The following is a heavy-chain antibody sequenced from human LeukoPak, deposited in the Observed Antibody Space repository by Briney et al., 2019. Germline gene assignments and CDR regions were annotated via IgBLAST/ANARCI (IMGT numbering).Heavy chain of an antibody. CDR3: ARGSGYSSSWCRGYNWFDP. J-gene: IGHJ5*02. Sequence: SETLSLTCAVYGGSFSGYYWSWIRQPPGKGLEWIGEINHSGSTNYNPSLKSRVTISVDTSKNQFSLKLSSVTAADTAVYYCARGSGYSSSWCRGYNWFDPWGQGTLVTVSS. CDR1: GGSFSGYY. CDR2: INHSGST. V-gene: IGHV4-34*01. D-gene: IGHD6-13*01.